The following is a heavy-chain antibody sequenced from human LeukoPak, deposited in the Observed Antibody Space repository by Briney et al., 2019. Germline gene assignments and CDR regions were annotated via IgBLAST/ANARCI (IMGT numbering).Heavy chain of an antibody. CDR1: GGSIRGYY. Sequence: PSETLSLTCTVSGGSIRGYYWSWIQQPPGKGLEWIGYIYYSGSTNYNPSLQSRVTISVDTSKNQFSLNLTSVTAADTAAYYCARYGSGTYPRFDYWGQGILVTVSS. D-gene: IGHD3-10*01. CDR2: IYYSGST. V-gene: IGHV4-59*08. CDR3: ARYGSGTYPRFDY. J-gene: IGHJ4*02.